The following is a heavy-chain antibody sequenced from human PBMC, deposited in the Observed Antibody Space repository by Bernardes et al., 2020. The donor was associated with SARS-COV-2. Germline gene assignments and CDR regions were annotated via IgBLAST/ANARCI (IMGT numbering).Heavy chain of an antibody. V-gene: IGHV3-48*01. Sequence: RGCLTPSSAATGFTFSAYSMNWVHGARGEGLEWISYINSGGRTIFYADSVKGRFTISRDNARNSLYLQMNSLRAEDTAVYYCARDSPYDSSSTFDYWGQGTLVTVSS. CDR3: ARDSPYDSSSTFDY. CDR1: GFTFSAYS. CDR2: INSGGRTI. D-gene: IGHD6-6*01. J-gene: IGHJ4*02.